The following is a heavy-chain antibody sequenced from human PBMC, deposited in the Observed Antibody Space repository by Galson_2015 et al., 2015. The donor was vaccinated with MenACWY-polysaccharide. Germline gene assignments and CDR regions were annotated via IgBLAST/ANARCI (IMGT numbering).Heavy chain of an antibody. D-gene: IGHD5/OR15-5a*01. CDR1: GFIFSDHS. V-gene: IGHV3-69-1*01. Sequence: SLRLSCAASGFIFSDHSVHWVRQAPGKGLEWVSFISSTDLKDYDDSVRGRFTISRDNAKNSLFLQMDSLRGEDTALYFCARDPRQSLNLRSYWFFDLWGRGTLVTVSS. CDR3: ARDPRQSLNLRSYWFFDL. CDR2: ISSTDLK. J-gene: IGHJ2*01.